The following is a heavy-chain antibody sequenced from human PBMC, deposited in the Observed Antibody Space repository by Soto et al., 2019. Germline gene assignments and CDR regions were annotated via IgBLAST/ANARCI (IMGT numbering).Heavy chain of an antibody. CDR3: ARALGEDYYYYYYMDV. Sequence: GGSLRLSCAASGFTFSSYWMHWVRQAPGKGLVWVSRINSDGSSTSYADSVKGRFTISRDNAKNTLYLQMNSLRAEDTAVYYCARALGEDYYYYYYMDVWGKGTTVTVSS. J-gene: IGHJ6*03. D-gene: IGHD3-10*01. CDR1: GFTFSSYW. CDR2: INSDGSST. V-gene: IGHV3-74*01.